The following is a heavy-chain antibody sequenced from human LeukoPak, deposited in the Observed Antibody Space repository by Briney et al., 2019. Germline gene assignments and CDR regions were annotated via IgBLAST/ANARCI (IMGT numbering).Heavy chain of an antibody. CDR2: ISSSSSYI. CDR1: GFTFSSYS. J-gene: IGHJ4*02. CDR3: ARDPEVGATPFDY. Sequence: GGSLGLSCAASGFTFSSYSMNWVRQAPGKGLEWVSSISSSSSYIYYADSVKGRFTISRDNAKNSLYLQMNSLRAEDTAVYYCARDPEVGATPFDYWGQGTLVTVSS. V-gene: IGHV3-21*01. D-gene: IGHD1-26*01.